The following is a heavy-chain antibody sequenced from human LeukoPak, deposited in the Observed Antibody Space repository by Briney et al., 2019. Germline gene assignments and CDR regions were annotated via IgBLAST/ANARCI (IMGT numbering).Heavy chain of an antibody. V-gene: IGHV7-4-1*02. J-gene: IGHJ4*02. CDR3: AREILYDSSGYSMIDY. CDR2: INTHTGNP. Sequence: GASVKVSCKASGYTFTNYGMNWVRQAPGQGLEWMGWINTHTGNPTYAQDFTGRFVFSLDTSVSTAYLQISSLKAEDTAVYYCAREILYDSSGYSMIDYWGQGTLVTVSS. D-gene: IGHD3-22*01. CDR1: GYTFTNYG.